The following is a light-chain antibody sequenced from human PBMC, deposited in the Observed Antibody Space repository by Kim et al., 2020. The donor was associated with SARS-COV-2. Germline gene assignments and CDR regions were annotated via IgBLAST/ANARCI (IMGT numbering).Light chain of an antibody. CDR1: QSISSEF. CDR3: QQYTTSPPAYT. CDR2: GAS. V-gene: IGKV3-20*01. J-gene: IGKJ2*01. Sequence: EIVLTQSPGTLSLSPGERATLSCRASQSISSEFLAWYQQLSGQPPRLLMFGASNRAAGIPDRFSGSGSGTDFALTITRRAPADSAVYYCQQYTTSPPAYTFGQGTKLEI.